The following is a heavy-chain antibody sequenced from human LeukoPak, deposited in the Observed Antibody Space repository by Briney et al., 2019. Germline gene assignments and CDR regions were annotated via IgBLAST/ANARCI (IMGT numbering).Heavy chain of an antibody. Sequence: SETLSLTCTVSGGSISIYYWSWIRQPPGKGLEWIGYIYYSGSTNYNPSLKSRVTISVDTSKNQFSLKLSSVTAADTAVYYCARGGVATIIPFDYWGQGTLVTVSS. V-gene: IGHV4-59*01. CDR1: GGSISIYY. CDR2: IYYSGST. D-gene: IGHD5-24*01. CDR3: ARGGVATIIPFDY. J-gene: IGHJ4*02.